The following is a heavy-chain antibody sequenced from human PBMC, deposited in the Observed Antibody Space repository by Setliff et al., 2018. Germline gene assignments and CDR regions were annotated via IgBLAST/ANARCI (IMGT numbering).Heavy chain of an antibody. D-gene: IGHD2-2*01. Sequence: PGGSLRLSCAASGFTFSSYAIHWVRQAPGKGLEWVAVICSDGSNKFYADSVKGRFTISRDNSKNTLYLQMNSLRGEDKAWYYCAREPGGGGKYKIWSSKWNGNWYYY. CDR2: ICSDGSNK. CDR3: AREPGGGGKYKIWSSKWNGNWYYY. J-gene: IGHJ6*03. CDR1: GFTFSSYA. V-gene: IGHV3-30*19.